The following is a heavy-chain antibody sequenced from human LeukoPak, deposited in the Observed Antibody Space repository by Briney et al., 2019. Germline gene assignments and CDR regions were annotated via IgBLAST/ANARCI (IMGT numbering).Heavy chain of an antibody. V-gene: IGHV3-48*01. Sequence: GGSLRLSCAASGFTFSSYNMNWVRQAPGKGLEWLSYISSSGTSVYYAASVEGRFTISRDNAKNSLFLQVSSLRVEDTAVYYCARHSRDGYDYWGQGTLVTVSS. CDR3: ARHSRDGYDY. D-gene: IGHD5-24*01. CDR1: GFTFSSYN. J-gene: IGHJ4*02. CDR2: ISSSGTSV.